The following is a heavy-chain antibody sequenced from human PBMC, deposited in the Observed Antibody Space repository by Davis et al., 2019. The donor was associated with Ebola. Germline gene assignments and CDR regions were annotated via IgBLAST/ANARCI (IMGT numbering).Heavy chain of an antibody. Sequence: GESLKISCAASGFSFSSYWMHWVRQAPGKGLVWVSRIKSDGSSTSAADSVKGRFTSSRDNAKNTLYVEMNNLTVEDTAVYYCARGNYYSMDVWGQGTTVTVSS. V-gene: IGHV3-74*01. CDR1: GFSFSSYW. J-gene: IGHJ6*02. D-gene: IGHD2/OR15-2a*01. CDR3: ARGNYYSMDV. CDR2: IKSDGSST.